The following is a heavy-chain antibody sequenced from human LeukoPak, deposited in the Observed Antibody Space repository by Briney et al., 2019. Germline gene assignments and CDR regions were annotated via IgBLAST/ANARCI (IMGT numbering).Heavy chain of an antibody. CDR1: GYTFTSYY. CDR2: INPSGGST. J-gene: IGHJ3*02. D-gene: IGHD3-22*01. V-gene: IGHV1-46*01. CDR3: ARVKPNYYDSSAYGTFDI. Sequence: ASVTVSCKASGYTFTSYYMHWVRQAPGQGLEWMGIINPSGGSTSYARKFQGRVNMTRDTSTSTVYMELSSLRSEDTAVYYCARVKPNYYDSSAYGTFDIWGQGTMVTVSS.